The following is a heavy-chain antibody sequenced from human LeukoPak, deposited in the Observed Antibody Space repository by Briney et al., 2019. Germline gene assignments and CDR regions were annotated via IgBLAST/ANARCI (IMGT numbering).Heavy chain of an antibody. V-gene: IGHV3-21*01. D-gene: IGHD6-13*01. J-gene: IGHJ3*02. CDR1: GFTFSSYS. CDR2: ISSSSSYI. CDR3: ARDVSSSWADAFDI. Sequence: RGSLRLSCAASGFTFSSYSMNWVRQAPGKGLEWVSSISSSSSYIYYADSVKGRFTISRDNAKNSLYLQMNSLRVEDTAVYYCARDVSSSWADAFDIWGQGTMVTVSS.